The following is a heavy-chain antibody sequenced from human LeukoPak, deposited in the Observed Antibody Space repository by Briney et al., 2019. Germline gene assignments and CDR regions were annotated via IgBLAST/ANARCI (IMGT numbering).Heavy chain of an antibody. CDR2: IYHSGST. V-gene: IGHV4-38-2*02. Sequence: SKTLSLTCTVSGYSISSGYYWGWIRQPPGKGLEWIGSIYHSGSTYYNPSLRSRVSMSIDTSKNQFSLKLTSVTAADTAVYYCARGVTVTTRISFDSWGQGTLVTVSS. CDR3: ARGVTVTTRISFDS. CDR1: GYSISSGYY. J-gene: IGHJ5*01. D-gene: IGHD4-17*01.